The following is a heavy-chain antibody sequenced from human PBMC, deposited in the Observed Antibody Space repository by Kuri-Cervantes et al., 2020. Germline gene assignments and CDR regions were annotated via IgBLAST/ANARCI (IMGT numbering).Heavy chain of an antibody. J-gene: IGHJ4*02. CDR3: AREASCSGGSCCCDY. D-gene: IGHD2-15*01. V-gene: IGHV1-2*04. CDR2: INPNSGGT. CDR1: GYTFTGYY. Sequence: ASVKVSCKASGYTFTGYYMHWVRQAPGQGLEWMGWINPNSGGTNYAQKFQGWVTMTRDTSISTAYMELSSLRSEDTAVYYCAREASCSGGSCCCDYWGQGTLVTVSS.